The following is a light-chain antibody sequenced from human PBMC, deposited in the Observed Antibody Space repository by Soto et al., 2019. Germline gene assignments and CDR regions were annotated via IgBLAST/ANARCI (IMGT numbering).Light chain of an antibody. V-gene: IGKV1-5*03. J-gene: IGKJ3*01. CDR3: QPYNSYGP. Sequence: QITQSPCTLSSYVGDSVTLTCRASQTISSWLAWYQQKPGKAPKLLIYKASTLKSGVPSRFSGSGSGTEFTLTISSLQPDDFATYYCQPYNSYGPFGHVANVDI. CDR2: KAS. CDR1: QTISSW.